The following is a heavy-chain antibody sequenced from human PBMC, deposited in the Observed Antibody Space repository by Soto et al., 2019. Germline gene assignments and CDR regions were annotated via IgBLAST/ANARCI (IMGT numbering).Heavy chain of an antibody. CDR3: ARGRDFWSGYYLTGWFDP. J-gene: IGHJ5*02. CDR2: ISSSSSYI. Sequence: VQLVESGGGLVQPGGSLRLSCAASGFTFSSYSMNWVRQAPGKGLEWVSSISSSSSYIYYADSVKGRFTISRDNAENSLYLQMNRLRAEDTAVYCCARGRDFWSGYYLTGWFDPWGQGTLVTVSS. CDR1: GFTFSSYS. D-gene: IGHD3-3*01. V-gene: IGHV3-21*01.